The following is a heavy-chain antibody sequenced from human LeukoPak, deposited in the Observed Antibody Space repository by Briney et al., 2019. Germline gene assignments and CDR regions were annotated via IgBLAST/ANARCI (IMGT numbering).Heavy chain of an antibody. CDR1: GYTFTTYI. J-gene: IGHJ5*02. D-gene: IGHD4-17*01. CDR3: ARVDYGDYEAHNWFDP. CDR2: INTDNGHT. V-gene: IGHV1-3*04. Sequence: ASVKVSCKASGYTFTTYIVHWVRRAPGQGLEWMGWINTDNGHTKYSQKFQGRVTITRDTSASTAYMELSSLRSEDTAVYYCARVDYGDYEAHNWFDPWGQGTLVTVSS.